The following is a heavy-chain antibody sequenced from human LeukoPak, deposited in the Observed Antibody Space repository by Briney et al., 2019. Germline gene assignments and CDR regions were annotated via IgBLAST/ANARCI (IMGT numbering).Heavy chain of an antibody. D-gene: IGHD3-10*01. V-gene: IGHV3-74*01. CDR2: INEDGSST. CDR3: TTDTFGARDS. J-gene: IGHJ4*02. CDR1: GYTFSRYW. Sequence: GGSLRLSCAASGYTFSRYWVHWVRQGPGKGLVWVSRINEDGSSTSYAESVRGRFTISRDNAKNTLYLQMNSLRAEDAAVYYCTTDTFGARDSWGQGTLVTVSS.